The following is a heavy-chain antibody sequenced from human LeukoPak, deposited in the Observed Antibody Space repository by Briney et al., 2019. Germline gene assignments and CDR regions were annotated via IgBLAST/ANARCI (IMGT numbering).Heavy chain of an antibody. D-gene: IGHD6-19*01. Sequence: GASVKVSCKASGYTFTDYYMHWVRQAPGQGLEWMGRINPYGGGTNYAQKFQGRVTMTRDTSISTAYMELSRLKSDDTAVYYCARDYSSGWYVYWGQGTLVTVSS. V-gene: IGHV1-2*06. CDR3: ARDYSSGWYVY. J-gene: IGHJ4*02. CDR2: INPYGGGT. CDR1: GYTFTDYY.